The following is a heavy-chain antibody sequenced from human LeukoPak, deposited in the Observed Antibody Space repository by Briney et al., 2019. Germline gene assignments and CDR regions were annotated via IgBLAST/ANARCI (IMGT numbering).Heavy chain of an antibody. J-gene: IGHJ1*01. Sequence: SETLSLTCTVSGGSISSYYWSWIRQPPGKGLEWIGYIYYSGSINYNPSLKSRVTISVDTSKNQFSLKLSSVTAADTAVYYCASAAYCGGDCYLGYFQHWGQGTLVTVSS. D-gene: IGHD2-21*02. CDR3: ASAAYCGGDCYLGYFQH. V-gene: IGHV4-59*01. CDR2: IYYSGSI. CDR1: GGSISSYY.